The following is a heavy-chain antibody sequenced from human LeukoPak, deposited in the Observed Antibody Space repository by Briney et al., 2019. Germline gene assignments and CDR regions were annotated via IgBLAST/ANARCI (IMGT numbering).Heavy chain of an antibody. CDR3: AGHVSAAVGGR. J-gene: IGHJ4*02. CDR1: GGSVRDNY. CDR2: IHHSGST. V-gene: IGHV4-34*01. Sequence: SETLSLTCAVYGGSVRDNYWSWIRQPPGKGLEWIGEIHHSGSTKYNPSLKSRVTISLDTSRNQFSLKLNSMTAADTAVYYCAGHVSAAVGGRWGQGTLVTVSS. D-gene: IGHD6-13*01.